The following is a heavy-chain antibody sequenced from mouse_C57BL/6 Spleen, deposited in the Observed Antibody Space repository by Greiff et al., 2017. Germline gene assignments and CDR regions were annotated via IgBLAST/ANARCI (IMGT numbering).Heavy chain of an antibody. CDR3: ARLIYDGYYDYFDY. CDR2: IDPEDGET. D-gene: IGHD2-3*01. Sequence: VQLQQSGAELVKPGASVKLSCTASGFNIKDYYMHWVKQRTEQGLEWIGRIDPEDGETKYAQKFQGKATITADTSSNTAYLQLSSLTSEDTAVYYCARLIYDGYYDYFDYWGQGTTLTVSS. J-gene: IGHJ2*01. CDR1: GFNIKDYY. V-gene: IGHV14-2*01.